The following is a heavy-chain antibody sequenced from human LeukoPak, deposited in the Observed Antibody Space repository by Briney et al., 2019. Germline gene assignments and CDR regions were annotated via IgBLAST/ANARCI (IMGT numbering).Heavy chain of an antibody. J-gene: IGHJ4*02. CDR1: GFTSSSYA. Sequence: GGSLRLSCAASGFTSSSYAMSWVRQAPGKGLEWVSAISGSGGSTYYADSVKGRFTISRDNSKNTLYLQMNSLRAEDTAVYYCAKDRVPITMIVVVTYFDYWGQGTLVTVSS. CDR3: AKDRVPITMIVVVTYFDY. CDR2: ISGSGGST. D-gene: IGHD3-22*01. V-gene: IGHV3-23*01.